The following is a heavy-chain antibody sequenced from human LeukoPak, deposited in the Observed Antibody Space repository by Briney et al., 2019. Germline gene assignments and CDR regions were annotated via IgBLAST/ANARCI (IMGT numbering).Heavy chain of an antibody. J-gene: IGHJ4*02. CDR2: ISSSSNTI. Sequence: PGGSLRLSCAASGFTFSNYNMNWVRQAPGKGLEWVSYISSSSNTIYNADSVKGRFTISRDNAKNSLYLQMNSLRDEDTAVYYCARGGRAAAGTTVLTSWGQGTLLTVSS. CDR1: GFTFSNYN. D-gene: IGHD6-13*01. V-gene: IGHV3-48*02. CDR3: ARGGRAAAGTTVLTS.